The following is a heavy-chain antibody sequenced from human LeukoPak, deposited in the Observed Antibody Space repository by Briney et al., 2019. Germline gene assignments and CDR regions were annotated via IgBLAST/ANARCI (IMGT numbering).Heavy chain of an antibody. Sequence: GGSLRLSCAASGFTFSNYAMRWVRQAPGKGLEWVSSISGSGESTYYADYVKGRFTISRDNSKNTLYLQLNSLRAEDTAVYYCAKDAIGQYRPYYFDCWGQGTLVTVSA. J-gene: IGHJ4*02. CDR2: ISGSGEST. CDR3: AKDAIGQYRPYYFDC. V-gene: IGHV3-23*01. CDR1: GFTFSNYA. D-gene: IGHD3-16*02.